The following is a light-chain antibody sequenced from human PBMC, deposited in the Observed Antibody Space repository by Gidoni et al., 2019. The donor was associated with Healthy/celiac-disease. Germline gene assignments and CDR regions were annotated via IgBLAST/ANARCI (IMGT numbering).Light chain of an antibody. CDR3: QQYNNWPKT. V-gene: IGKV3-15*01. CDR1: QSVSSN. J-gene: IGKJ1*01. CDR2: GAS. Sequence: EIVMTQSPATLSVSPGERATLSCRASQSVSSNLAWYQQKPGQAPRLLIYGASTRATGIPARFIGSGSGTEFTLTISSLHSEDFAVYYCQQYNNWPKTFGQGTKVEIK.